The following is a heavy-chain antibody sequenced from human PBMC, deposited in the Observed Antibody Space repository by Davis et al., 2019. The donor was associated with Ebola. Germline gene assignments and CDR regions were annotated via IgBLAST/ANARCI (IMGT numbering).Heavy chain of an antibody. D-gene: IGHD6-13*01. J-gene: IGHJ4*02. V-gene: IGHV4-34*01. CDR3: TRAQQLDDY. CDR2: INHSGST. Sequence: SETLSLTCAVYGGSFSGYYWSWIRQPPGKGLEWIGEINHSGSTNYNPSLKSRVTISVDTSKNQFSLKLSSVTAADTAVYYCTRAQQLDDYWGQGTLVTVSS. CDR1: GGSFSGYY.